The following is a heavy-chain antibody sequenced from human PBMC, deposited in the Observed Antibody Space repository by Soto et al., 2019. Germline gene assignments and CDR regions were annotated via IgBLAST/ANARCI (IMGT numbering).Heavy chain of an antibody. CDR1: GGSISSGDYY. D-gene: IGHD5-12*01. CDR3: AREPDSGYDSLRGDAFDI. V-gene: IGHV4-30-4*01. Sequence: QVQLQESGPGLEKPSQTLSLTCTVSGGSISSGDYYWSWIRQPPGKGLEWIGYIYYSGSTYYNPSLKSRVTISVDTSKNQFSLKLSSVTAADTAVYYCAREPDSGYDSLRGDAFDIWGQGTMVTVSS. J-gene: IGHJ3*02. CDR2: IYYSGST.